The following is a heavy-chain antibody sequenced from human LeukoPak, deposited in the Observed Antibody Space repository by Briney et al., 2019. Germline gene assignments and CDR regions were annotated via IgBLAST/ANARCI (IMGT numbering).Heavy chain of an antibody. CDR1: GGSISSYY. J-gene: IGHJ2*01. CDR3: ARFYGDYGMASWYFDL. V-gene: IGHV4-59*01. Sequence: SETLSLTCTVSGGSISSYYWSWIRQPPGKGLEWIGYIYYSGSTNYNPSLKSRVTISVDTSKNQFSLQLSSVTAADTAVYYCARFYGDYGMASWYFDLWGRGTLVTVSS. CDR2: IYYSGST. D-gene: IGHD4-17*01.